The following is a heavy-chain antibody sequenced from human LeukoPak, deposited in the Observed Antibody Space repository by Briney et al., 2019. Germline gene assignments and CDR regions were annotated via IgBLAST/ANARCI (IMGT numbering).Heavy chain of an antibody. D-gene: IGHD1-1*01. CDR1: GASISRYY. V-gene: IGHV4-59*01. CDR2: LYYSGST. J-gene: IGHJ6*03. CDR3: ARSYNLGIDYYMDV. Sequence: SETLSLTCTVSGASISRYYWSWIRQPPGKGLEWIGYLYYSGSTNYNHSLKSRVTISVDTSKNQFSLKLSSVTAADTAVYYCARSYNLGIDYYMDVWGKGTTVTISS.